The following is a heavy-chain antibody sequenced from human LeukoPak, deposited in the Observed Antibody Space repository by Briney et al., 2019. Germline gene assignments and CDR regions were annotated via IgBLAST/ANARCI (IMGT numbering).Heavy chain of an antibody. CDR2: INHSGST. Sequence: PSETLSLTCAVYGGSFSDYHWAWIRQPPGKGLEWIGEINHSGSTNYNPFLRSRVTISDDTSKNQFSLKLTSVTAADTAVYYCARFYYGSGSYYTIDYWGQGTLVTVSS. CDR1: GGSFSDYH. V-gene: IGHV4-34*01. D-gene: IGHD3-10*01. CDR3: ARFYYGSGSYYTIDY. J-gene: IGHJ4*02.